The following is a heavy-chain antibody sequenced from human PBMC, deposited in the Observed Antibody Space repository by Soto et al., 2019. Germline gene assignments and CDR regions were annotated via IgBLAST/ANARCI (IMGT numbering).Heavy chain of an antibody. CDR1: GFTIGSYI. CDR2: IWYDGSYK. CDR3: ARDFSISTSGTRSVCYYYYGMDV. Sequence: SLRLSCAASGFTIGSYIMHWVRQAPGKGLEWVAVIWYDGSYKYYADSVKGRFTISRENSKNTLYLQMNSLRAEDTAMYYCARDFSISTSGTRSVCYYYYGMDVWCQGTTVTV. J-gene: IGHJ6*02. V-gene: IGHV3-33*01. D-gene: IGHD2-2*01.